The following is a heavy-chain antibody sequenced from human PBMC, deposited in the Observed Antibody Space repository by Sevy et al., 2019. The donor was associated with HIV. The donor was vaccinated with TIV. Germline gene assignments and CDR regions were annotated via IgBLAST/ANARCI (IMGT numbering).Heavy chain of an antibody. D-gene: IGHD3-9*01. Sequence: GGSLRLSCAASGFAFRTYAFHWVRQAPGRGLEWVGLISSNGDNAFYANSVRGRFTISRDNSMNTLYLELNNLIPDDTAVYYCARGPEWELTSFLSHWGQGTLVTVSS. CDR2: ISSNGDNA. J-gene: IGHJ4*02. CDR1: GFAFRTYA. V-gene: IGHV3-30-3*01. CDR3: ARGPEWELTSFLSH.